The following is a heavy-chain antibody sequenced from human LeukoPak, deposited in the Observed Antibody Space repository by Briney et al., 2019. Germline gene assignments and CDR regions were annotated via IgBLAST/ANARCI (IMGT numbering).Heavy chain of an antibody. CDR3: ARPATATTAVAFDI. CDR1: GYSFTRYW. CDR2: IYPSDSDT. J-gene: IGHJ3*02. Sequence: GESLKISCKGSGYSFTRYWIGWVRQMPGKGLEWMGIIYPSDSDTRYSPSFQGQITILVDKSISTAYLQWSSLKASDTAMYYCARPATATTAVAFDIWGQGTMVTVSS. D-gene: IGHD1-26*01. V-gene: IGHV5-51*01.